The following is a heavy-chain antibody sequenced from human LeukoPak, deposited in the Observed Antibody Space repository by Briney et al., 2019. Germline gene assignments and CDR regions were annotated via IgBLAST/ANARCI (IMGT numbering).Heavy chain of an antibody. Sequence: PGGSLRLSCAASGFSFSRYGMHWVRQAPGKGLEWVAVIWYDGSNEYYADSVTGRFAISRDNSKNTLYLQMNSLRVEDTAVYYCARGGCSGGTCYAGTDWFDPWGQGTLVSVSS. D-gene: IGHD2-15*01. V-gene: IGHV3-33*01. CDR1: GFSFSRYG. CDR3: ARGGCSGGTCYAGTDWFDP. J-gene: IGHJ5*02. CDR2: IWYDGSNE.